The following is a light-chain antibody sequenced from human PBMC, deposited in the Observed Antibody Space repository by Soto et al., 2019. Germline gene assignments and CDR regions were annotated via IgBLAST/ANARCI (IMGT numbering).Light chain of an antibody. CDR3: AAWDDSLDGHVV. J-gene: IGLJ7*01. CDR1: SSNIGSNT. Sequence: QSVLTQPPSASGTPGQRVTISCSGSSSNIGSNTVSWFQQLPGRAPKLLLYNNNYRPSGVPDRFSGSKSGTSASLAISGLQSEDEADYYCAAWDDSLDGHVVFGGGTQLTVL. CDR2: NNN. V-gene: IGLV1-44*01.